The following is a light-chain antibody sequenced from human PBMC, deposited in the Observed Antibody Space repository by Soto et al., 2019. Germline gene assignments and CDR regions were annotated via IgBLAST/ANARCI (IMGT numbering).Light chain of an antibody. CDR1: QGISNY. J-gene: IGKJ2*01. CDR3: QKYNSAPHT. Sequence: DIQMTQSPSSLSASVGDRVTITCRASQGISNYLAWYQQKPGKVPKLLIYAASTWQSGVPSRFSGSGSGTYFTLTISSLQPEDVATYYWQKYNSAPHTFGQGTKLEIK. CDR2: AAS. V-gene: IGKV1-27*01.